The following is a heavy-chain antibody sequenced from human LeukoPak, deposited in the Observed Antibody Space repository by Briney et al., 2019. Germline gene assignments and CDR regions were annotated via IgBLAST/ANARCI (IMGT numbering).Heavy chain of an antibody. V-gene: IGHV4-30-2*01. CDR2: IYHSGST. CDR3: ASSTLVPAAFDY. D-gene: IGHD2-2*01. CDR1: GGSISSGGYS. Sequence: SETLSLACAVSGGSISSGGYSWSWIRQPPGKGLEWIGYIYHSGSTYYNPSLKSRVTISVDRSKNQFSLKLSSVTAADTAVYYCASSTLVPAAFDYWGQGTLVTVSS. J-gene: IGHJ4*02.